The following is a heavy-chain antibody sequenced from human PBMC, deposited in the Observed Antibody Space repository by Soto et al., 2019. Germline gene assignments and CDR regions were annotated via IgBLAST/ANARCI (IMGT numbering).Heavy chain of an antibody. CDR3: AKDTYYHDSSGYYVFDY. CDR2: ISYDGSNK. V-gene: IGHV3-30*18. D-gene: IGHD3-22*01. J-gene: IGHJ4*02. Sequence: QVQLVESGGGVVQPGRSLRLSCADSGFTFSSYGMHWVRQAPGKGLEWVAVISYDGSNKYYADSVKGRFTISRDTSKNTRYLQMNSLRAEDTAVYYCAKDTYYHDSSGYYVFDYWGQGTLVTVSS. CDR1: GFTFSSYG.